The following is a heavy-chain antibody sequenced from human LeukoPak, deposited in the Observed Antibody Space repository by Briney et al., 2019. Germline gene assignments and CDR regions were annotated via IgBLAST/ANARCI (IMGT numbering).Heavy chain of an antibody. Sequence: SETLSLTCTVSGVSISSSSYYWGWIRQPPGKVLEWIWSIYYSGSTYYNPSLKSRVTISVDTSKNQFSLKLSSVTAADTAVYYCARVVNDVVVVPAALLLDYWGQGTLVTVSS. V-gene: IGHV4-39*07. CDR2: IYYSGST. J-gene: IGHJ4*02. CDR3: ARVVNDVVVVPAALLLDY. CDR1: GVSISSSSYY. D-gene: IGHD2-2*01.